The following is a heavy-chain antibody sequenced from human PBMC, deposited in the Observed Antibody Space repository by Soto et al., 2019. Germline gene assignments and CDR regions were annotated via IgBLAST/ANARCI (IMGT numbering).Heavy chain of an antibody. CDR2: IYYSGST. J-gene: IGHJ4*02. D-gene: IGHD3-22*01. CDR3: ARENGIVVAYYFDY. Sequence: PSETLSLTCPVSGGSISSGGYYWSWIRQHPGKGLEWIGYIYYSGSTYYNPSLKSRVTISVDTSKNQFSLKLSSVTAADTAVYYCARENGIVVAYYFDYWGQGTLVTVSS. V-gene: IGHV4-31*03. CDR1: GGSISSGGYY.